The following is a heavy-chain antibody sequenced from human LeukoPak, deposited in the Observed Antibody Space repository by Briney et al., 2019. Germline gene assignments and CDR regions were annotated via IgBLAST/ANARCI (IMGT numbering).Heavy chain of an antibody. Sequence: GGSLRLSCAAYGFTFSIYAMSWVRQAPGKGLEWVSTISGSGDNTYYADSVKGRFTISRDNSKNTLHLQMNSLRAEDTAVYYCAKGRTAFRAYYYDSSDYWGQGTLVTVSS. CDR3: AKGRTAFRAYYYDSSDY. CDR2: ISGSGDNT. V-gene: IGHV3-23*01. CDR1: GFTFSIYA. D-gene: IGHD3-22*01. J-gene: IGHJ4*02.